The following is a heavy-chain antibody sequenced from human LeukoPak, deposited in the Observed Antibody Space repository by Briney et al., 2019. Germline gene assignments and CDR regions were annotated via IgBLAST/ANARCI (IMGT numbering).Heavy chain of an antibody. D-gene: IGHD1-26*01. V-gene: IGHV3-9*01. CDR3: VKDLRLELHLDTFDA. J-gene: IGHJ3*01. CDR1: GVSLDDDA. Sequence: GRSLRLSCAASGVSLDDDAMHWVRQAPGKGLAWVSSISWDSGSSVYADSVKGRFTISRDNAKNSLYLQMNSLGPEDTALYSCVKDLRLELHLDTFDAWGQGTMVTVSS. CDR2: ISWDSGSS.